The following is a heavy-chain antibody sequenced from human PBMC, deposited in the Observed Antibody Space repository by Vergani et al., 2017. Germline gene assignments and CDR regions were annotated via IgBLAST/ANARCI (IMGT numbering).Heavy chain of an antibody. J-gene: IGHJ6*03. CDR1: GFTFSSYA. CDR3: AKSAFSYYSSLHHFYYIDV. D-gene: IGHD4-11*01. CDR2: IGGSGVHT. Sequence: EVQLLESGGGLLQPGGSLRLSCAASGFTFSSYAMSWVRQAPGKGLEWVSLIGGSGVHTYYADSVKGRFTISRDNSKNTLYLQMNSLRAEDTAVYYCAKSAFSYYSSLHHFYYIDVWGKGTTVTVSS. V-gene: IGHV3-23*01.